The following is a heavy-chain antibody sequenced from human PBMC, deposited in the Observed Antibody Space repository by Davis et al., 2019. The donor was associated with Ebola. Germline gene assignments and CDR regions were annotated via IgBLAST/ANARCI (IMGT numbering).Heavy chain of an antibody. CDR3: VRDRLDVLLMVSLDH. CDR1: GYTFTSYA. V-gene: IGHV1-3*01. Sequence: AASVKVSCKASGYTFTSYAMHWVRQAPGQRLEWMGWINAGNGNTKYSQKFQGRVTITRDTSASTAYMELRSLKSDDTAVYYCVRDRLDVLLMVSLDHWGQGTQVTVSS. D-gene: IGHD2-8*02. CDR2: INAGNGNT. J-gene: IGHJ4*02.